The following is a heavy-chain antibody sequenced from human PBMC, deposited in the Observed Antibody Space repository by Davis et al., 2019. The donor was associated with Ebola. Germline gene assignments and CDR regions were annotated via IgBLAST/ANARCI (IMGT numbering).Heavy chain of an antibody. CDR2: ISWDGNVA. CDR1: GFSFGDFA. CDR3: AKGNSWELPQLDY. D-gene: IGHD1-26*01. Sequence: GGSLRLSCAASGFSFGDFAMHWVRQAPGKGLDWVSLISWDGNVAYYADSVKGRFTVSRDNSKNTLYLQMNSLRAEDTAVYYCAKGNSWELPQLDYWGQGTLVTVS. V-gene: IGHV3-30*04. J-gene: IGHJ4*02.